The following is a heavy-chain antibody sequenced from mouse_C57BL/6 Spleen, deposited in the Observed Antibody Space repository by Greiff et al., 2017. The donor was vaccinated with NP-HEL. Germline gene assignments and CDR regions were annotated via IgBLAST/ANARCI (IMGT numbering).Heavy chain of an antibody. V-gene: IGHV1-52*01. CDR2: IYPSDSET. J-gene: IGHJ4*01. CDR1: GYTFTSYW. Sequence: QVHVKQPGAELVRPGSSVKLSCKASGYTFTSYWMHWVKQRPIQGLEWIGNIYPSDSETHYNQKFKDKATLTVDKSSSTAYMQLSSLTSEDSAVYYCAREGYYGSSYYAMDYWGQGTSVTVSS. D-gene: IGHD1-1*01. CDR3: AREGYYGSSYYAMDY.